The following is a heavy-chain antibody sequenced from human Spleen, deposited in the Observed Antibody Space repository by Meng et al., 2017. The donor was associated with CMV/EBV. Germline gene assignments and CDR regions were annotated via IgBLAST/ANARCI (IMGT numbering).Heavy chain of an antibody. CDR1: GYTFTGYY. J-gene: IGHJ4*02. Sequence: ASVKVSCKASGYTFTGYYMHWVRQAPGQGLEWMGWINPNSGGTNYAQKFQGRVTMTRDTSISTAYMELSRLRSDDTAVYYCARVRWELPPFDYLGQGTLVTVSS. V-gene: IGHV1-2*02. CDR2: INPNSGGT. D-gene: IGHD1-26*01. CDR3: ARVRWELPPFDY.